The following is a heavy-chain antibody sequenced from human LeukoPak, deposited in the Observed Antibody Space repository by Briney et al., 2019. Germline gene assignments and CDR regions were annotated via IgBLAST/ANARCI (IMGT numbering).Heavy chain of an antibody. Sequence: PSETLSLTCTVSGGSLSSYYWSWIRQPAGKGLEWIGRIYTSGSTNYNPSLKSRVTMSVDTSKNQFSLKLSSVTAADTAVYYCARAVAAGTSGWFDPWGQGTLVTVSS. CDR2: IYTSGST. J-gene: IGHJ5*02. D-gene: IGHD6-13*01. CDR1: GGSLSSYY. V-gene: IGHV4-4*07. CDR3: ARAVAAGTSGWFDP.